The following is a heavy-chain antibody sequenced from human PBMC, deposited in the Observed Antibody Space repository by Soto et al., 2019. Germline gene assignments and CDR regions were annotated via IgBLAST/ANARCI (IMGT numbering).Heavy chain of an antibody. Sequence: SETLSLTCTVSGGSISSYYWSWIRQPPGKGLEWIGYIYYSGSINYNPSLKSRVTISVDTSKKQFSLKLSSVTAADTAVYYCARVSFDYYYDSSGYYLQTWGQGALVTVSS. V-gene: IGHV4-59*01. CDR1: GGSISSYY. D-gene: IGHD3-22*01. CDR2: IYYSGSI. J-gene: IGHJ4*02. CDR3: ARVSFDYYYDSSGYYLQT.